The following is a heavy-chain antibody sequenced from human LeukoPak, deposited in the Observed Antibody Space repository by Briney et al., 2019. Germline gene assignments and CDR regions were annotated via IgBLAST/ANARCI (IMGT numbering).Heavy chain of an antibody. CDR1: GFTFSSYS. J-gene: IGHJ4*02. CDR3: ARDSLDQTGLDY. D-gene: IGHD1-14*01. V-gene: IGHV3-21*01. CDR2: ISSSSSYI. Sequence: GGSLRLSCAASGFTFSSYSMNWVRQAPGKGLEWVSSISSSSSYIYYADSVKGRFTISRDNAKNSLYLQMNSLRAEDTAVYYCARDSLDQTGLDYWGQGTLVTVSS.